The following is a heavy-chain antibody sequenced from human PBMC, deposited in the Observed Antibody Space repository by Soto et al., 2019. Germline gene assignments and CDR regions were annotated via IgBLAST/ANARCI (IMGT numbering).Heavy chain of an antibody. CDR3: ASLYGDYAPPAFDI. J-gene: IGHJ3*02. D-gene: IGHD4-17*01. V-gene: IGHV1-18*01. CDR1: GYTFTSYG. Sequence: ASVKVSCKASGYTFTSYGISWVRQAPGQGLEWMGWISAYNGNTNYAQKLQGRVTMTTDTSTSTAYMELRSLRSDDTAVYYCASLYGDYAPPAFDIWGQGTMVTGSS. CDR2: ISAYNGNT.